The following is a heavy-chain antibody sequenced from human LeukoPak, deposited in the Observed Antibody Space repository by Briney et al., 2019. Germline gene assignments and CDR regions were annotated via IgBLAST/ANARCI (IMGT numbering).Heavy chain of an antibody. CDR3: ARSYYYGSGSYVLLDP. V-gene: IGHV5-51*01. D-gene: IGHD3-10*01. CDR2: IYPGDSDT. J-gene: IGHJ5*02. Sequence: GESLKISCKGSGYSFTSYWIGWVRQMPGKGLEWMGIIYPGDSDTRYSPSFQGQVTISADKSISTAYLQWSSLKASDTAMYYCARSYYYGSGSYVLLDPWGQGTLVTVSS. CDR1: GYSFTSYW.